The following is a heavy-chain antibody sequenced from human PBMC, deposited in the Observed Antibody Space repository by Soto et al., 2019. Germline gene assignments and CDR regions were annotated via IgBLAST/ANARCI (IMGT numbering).Heavy chain of an antibody. Sequence: ASVKVSCKASGYTFTGYYMHWVRQAPGQGLEWMGIINPSGGSTSYAQKFQGRVTMTRDTSTSTVYMELSSLRSEDTAVYYCARDQFRIAAAGTIYYGMDVWGQGTTVTVSS. CDR3: ARDQFRIAAAGTIYYGMDV. D-gene: IGHD6-13*01. J-gene: IGHJ6*02. V-gene: IGHV1-46*01. CDR2: INPSGGST. CDR1: GYTFTGYY.